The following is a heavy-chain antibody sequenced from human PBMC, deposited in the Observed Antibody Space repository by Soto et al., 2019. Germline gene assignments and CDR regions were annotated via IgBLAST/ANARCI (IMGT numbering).Heavy chain of an antibody. J-gene: IGHJ5*02. V-gene: IGHV1-24*01. CDR2: FDPEDGET. CDR1: GYTLTELS. D-gene: IGHD1-7*01. Sequence: ASVKVSCKVSGYTLTELSMHWVRQAPGKGLEWMGGFDPEDGETIYAQKFQGRVTMTEDTSTDTAYMELSSLRSEDTTVYYCATSNWNYGGWFDPWGQGTLVTVSS. CDR3: ATSNWNYGGWFDP.